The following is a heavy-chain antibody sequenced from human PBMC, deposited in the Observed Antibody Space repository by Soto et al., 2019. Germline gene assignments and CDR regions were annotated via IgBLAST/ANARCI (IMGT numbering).Heavy chain of an antibody. Sequence: GGSIRVCSAASGFNFDDYTMHWVRKNTGEGLEWVSLISWDGYSTYYTDSVKGRFTISRDNSRNSLYLQMNSLRTEDTALYYCAKDIAYRGYGGFDPWGLGTLVTVSS. D-gene: IGHD5-12*01. J-gene: IGHJ5*02. CDR2: ISWDGYST. CDR3: AKDIAYRGYGGFDP. V-gene: IGHV3-43*01. CDR1: GFNFDDYT.